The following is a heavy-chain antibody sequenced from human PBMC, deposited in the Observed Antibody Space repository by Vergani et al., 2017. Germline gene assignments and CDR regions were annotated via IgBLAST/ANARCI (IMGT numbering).Heavy chain of an antibody. CDR3: ARPHGDILPPDPRRLDY. CDR2: INPSGGST. Sequence: QVLLVQSGAEVKKPGASGRVSCKTSGYTFTNYYIHWVRQAPGQGLEWMGIINPSGGSTTYAQQFQGRLTITRDTSTSTVYMDLSNLRSEDTAVYYCARPHGDILPPDPRRLDYWGQGTLVTVSS. J-gene: IGHJ4*02. V-gene: IGHV1-46*03. CDR1: GYTFTNYY.